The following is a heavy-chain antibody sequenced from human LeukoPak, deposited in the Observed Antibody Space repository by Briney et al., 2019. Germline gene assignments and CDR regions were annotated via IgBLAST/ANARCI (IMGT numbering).Heavy chain of an antibody. D-gene: IGHD6-6*01. CDR1: GGSISSYY. J-gene: IGHJ6*03. V-gene: IGHV4-4*07. Sequence: SETLSLTCTVSGGSISSYYWSWIRQPAGKGLEWIGRIYTSGSTNYNPSLKSRVTMSVDTSKNQFSLKLSSVTAADTAVYYCARVVGSSSRALYYYYYMDVWGKGTTVTVSS. CDR2: IYTSGST. CDR3: ARVVGSSSRALYYYYYMDV.